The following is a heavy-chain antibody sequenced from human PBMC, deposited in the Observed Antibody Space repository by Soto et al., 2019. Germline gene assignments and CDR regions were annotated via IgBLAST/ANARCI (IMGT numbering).Heavy chain of an antibody. J-gene: IGHJ6*03. Sequence: PGGSLRLSCAASGFTFSSYGMHWVRQAPGKGLEWVAVIWYDGSNKYYADSVKGRFTISRDNSKNTLYLQMNSLRAEDTAVYYCARDHALALVATSSYYYMDVWGKGTTVTVSS. D-gene: IGHD5-12*01. V-gene: IGHV3-33*01. CDR1: GFTFSSYG. CDR2: IWYDGSNK. CDR3: ARDHALALVATSSYYYMDV.